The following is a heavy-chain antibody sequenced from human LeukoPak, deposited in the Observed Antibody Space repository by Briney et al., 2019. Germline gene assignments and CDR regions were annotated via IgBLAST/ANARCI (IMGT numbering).Heavy chain of an antibody. Sequence: PSETLSLTCTVSGCSISSGSYYWRWIRQPAGKGLEWIGRIYTSGSTNYNPSLKSRVTTSLDMSKNQFSLKLNSLTAADTAMYYCARAYLGTPEYFDYWGQGTLVTVSS. CDR3: ARAYLGTPEYFDY. J-gene: IGHJ4*02. CDR2: IYTSGST. V-gene: IGHV4-61*02. D-gene: IGHD7-27*01. CDR1: GCSISSGSYY.